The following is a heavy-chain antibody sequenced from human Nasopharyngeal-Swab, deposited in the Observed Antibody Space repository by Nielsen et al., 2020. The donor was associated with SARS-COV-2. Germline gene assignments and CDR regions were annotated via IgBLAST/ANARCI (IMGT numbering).Heavy chain of an antibody. CDR3: TRVPAGDYGACSTGGNCHSSPFDY. Sequence: WVRQAPGQGLEWMGWMNPYSANTGYAQKFQGRVTMTRNPSIRTAYMELTRLRSEDTAVYYCTRVPAGDYGACSTGGNCHSSPFDYWGQGTRVTVSS. CDR2: MNPYSANT. D-gene: IGHD2-15*01. V-gene: IGHV1-8*01. J-gene: IGHJ4*02.